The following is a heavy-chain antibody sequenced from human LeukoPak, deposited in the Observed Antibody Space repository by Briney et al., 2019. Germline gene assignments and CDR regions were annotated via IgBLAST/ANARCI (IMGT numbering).Heavy chain of an antibody. CDR2: ITSSGRTV. CDR3: ARDQPVAAPQDAFDI. Sequence: PGGSLRLSCAASGFTFSDFHMSWIRQAPGKGLEWVAYITSSGRTVYYADSVKGRFTISRDNAKNSLYLQMNSLRAEDTALYYCARDQPVAAPQDAFDIWGQGTMVTVSS. J-gene: IGHJ3*02. CDR1: GFTFSDFH. V-gene: IGHV3-11*01. D-gene: IGHD6-25*01.